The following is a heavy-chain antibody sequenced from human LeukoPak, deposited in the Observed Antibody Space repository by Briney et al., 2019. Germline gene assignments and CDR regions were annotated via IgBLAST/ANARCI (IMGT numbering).Heavy chain of an antibody. Sequence: PGGSLRLSCAASGFTFSNYAMSWVRQAPGKGLEWVSAISGSDGSTNYADSVKGRFTISRDNSKNTLYLQMNSLRVEDAAVYYCARAPVTSWCCAFCHPFDYWGQGTLVTVSS. CDR3: ARAPVTSWCCAFCHPFDY. J-gene: IGHJ4*02. V-gene: IGHV3-23*01. D-gene: IGHD2-8*02. CDR1: GFTFSNYA. CDR2: ISGSDGST.